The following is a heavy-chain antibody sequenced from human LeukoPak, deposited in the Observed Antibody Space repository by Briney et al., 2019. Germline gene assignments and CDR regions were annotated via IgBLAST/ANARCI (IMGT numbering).Heavy chain of an antibody. CDR1: GFSFRSYA. CDR2: ISGSGTNT. Sequence: GGSLRLSCAASGFSFRSYAMSWVRQAAGKGLEWVSAISGSGTNTYYADSVKGRFTISRDTSKNTLDLQMNSLRAEDTAVYYCAKDPKPRGLLWFGGAIRLYYMDVWGKGTTVTISS. V-gene: IGHV3-23*01. CDR3: AKDPKPRGLLWFGGAIRLYYMDV. J-gene: IGHJ6*03. D-gene: IGHD3-10*01.